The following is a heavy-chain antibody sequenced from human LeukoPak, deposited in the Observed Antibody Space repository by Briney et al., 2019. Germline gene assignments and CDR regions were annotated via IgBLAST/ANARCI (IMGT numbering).Heavy chain of an antibody. CDR3: AIEVRGSGTYGMDV. CDR1: GYTFTGYY. D-gene: IGHD3-10*01. Sequence: GASVKVSCKASGYTFTGYYMHWVGQAPGKGLEWMGWINPNSGYTNYAQKIQGRITMTKGTSMSTTYIQTRRLRGDDTAVDYCAIEVRGSGTYGMDVWRQESTVTV. V-gene: IGHV1-2*02. CDR2: INPNSGYT. J-gene: IGHJ6*01.